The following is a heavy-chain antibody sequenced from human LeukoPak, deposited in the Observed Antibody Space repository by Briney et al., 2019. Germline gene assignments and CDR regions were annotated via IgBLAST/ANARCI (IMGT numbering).Heavy chain of an antibody. CDR1: CGSIWGHY. Sequence: PSETLSLTCTLSCGSIWGHYWSWIRQTPGKGLECIGHIQYSGGTEYNPCLKRRVAMSVDMPRNQFSVKVYSVIAADTAIYYCARPDMGDSTGDWFFDLWGRGTLITVSS. CDR3: ARPDMGDSTGDWFFDL. D-gene: IGHD2-21*02. J-gene: IGHJ2*01. V-gene: IGHV4-59*11. CDR2: IQYSGGT.